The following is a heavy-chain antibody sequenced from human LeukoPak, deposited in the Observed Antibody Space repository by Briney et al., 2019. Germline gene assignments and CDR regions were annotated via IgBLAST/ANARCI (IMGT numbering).Heavy chain of an antibody. D-gene: IGHD2-21*02. Sequence: QTGGSLRLSCAASGFAFSSYAMSWVRQAPGKGLEWVSAISGSGGSAYYADSVKGRFTISRDNSKNTLYLQMNSLRAEDTAVYYCAKPPKTSCGGDCYFDYWGQGTLVTVSS. CDR2: ISGSGGSA. V-gene: IGHV3-23*01. CDR1: GFAFSSYA. J-gene: IGHJ4*02. CDR3: AKPPKTSCGGDCYFDY.